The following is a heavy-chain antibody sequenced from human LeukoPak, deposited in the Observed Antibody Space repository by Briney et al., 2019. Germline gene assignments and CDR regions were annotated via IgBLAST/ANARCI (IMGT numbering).Heavy chain of an antibody. J-gene: IGHJ6*03. CDR3: ASIPARGYYYYMDV. V-gene: IGHV4-30-2*01. CDR2: IYHSGST. CDR1: GGSISSGGYY. D-gene: IGHD6-25*01. Sequence: SETLSLTCSVSGGSISSGGYYWSWIRQPPGKGLEWIGYIYHSGSTYYNPSLKSRVTISVDTSKNQFSLKLSSVTAADTAVYYCASIPARGYYYYMDVWGRGTTVTISS.